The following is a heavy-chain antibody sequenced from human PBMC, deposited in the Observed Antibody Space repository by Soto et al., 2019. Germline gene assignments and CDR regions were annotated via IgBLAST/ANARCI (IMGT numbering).Heavy chain of an antibody. CDR2: ISGSGGGP. V-gene: IGHV3-23*01. CDR1: GFNFSSYA. D-gene: IGHD3-3*01. J-gene: IGHJ6*02. CDR3: AKTRCYDFCGMDV. Sequence: GGSLRLSCAASGFNFSSYAMSWVRQAPGKGLEWVSVISGSGGGPYYVDSVKGRFTISRDNFKNTLYLQMNSLRAGDTAVYYCAKTRCYDFCGMDVWGQGTTVTVSS.